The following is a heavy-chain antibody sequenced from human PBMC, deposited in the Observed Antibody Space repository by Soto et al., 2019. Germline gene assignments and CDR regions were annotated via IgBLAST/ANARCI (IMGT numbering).Heavy chain of an antibody. CDR1: GFTFSNYA. D-gene: IGHD2-21*01. Sequence: GVSLRLSCAASGFTFSNYAMSWVRQAPGKGLEWVSGLSDGGGSTFYADSVKGRFTISRDNAKNTMYLQLSSLRAEDTAVHYCAKELIGSPYKWIDVWGQGTLVILSS. CDR2: LSDGGGST. V-gene: IGHV3-23*01. J-gene: IGHJ5*01. CDR3: AKELIGSPYKWIDV.